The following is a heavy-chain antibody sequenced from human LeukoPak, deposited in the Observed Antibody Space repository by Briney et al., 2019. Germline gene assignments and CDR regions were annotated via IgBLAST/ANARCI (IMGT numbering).Heavy chain of an antibody. J-gene: IGHJ4*02. D-gene: IGHD3-16*02. CDR2: IKQDGSEK. CDR1: GFTFSSYW. V-gene: IGHV3-7*01. Sequence: GGSLRLSCAASGFTFSSYWMSWVRQAPGKGLEWVANIKQDGSEKYYVDSVKGRFTISRDNSKNTLYLQMNSLRAEDTAVYYCARGEYDYVWGSYPDYWGQGTLVTVSS. CDR3: ARGEYDYVWGSYPDY.